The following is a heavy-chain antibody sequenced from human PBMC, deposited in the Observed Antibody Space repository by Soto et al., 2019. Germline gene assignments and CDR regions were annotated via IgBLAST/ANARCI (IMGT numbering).Heavy chain of an antibody. D-gene: IGHD3-3*01. CDR2: IRSRGNNYAT. CDR3: STQASDFWRGYPQDYMDV. CDR1: GFTFSVSA. J-gene: IGHJ6*03. Sequence: EVQLVESGGGLVQPGGSLTLSCAASGFTFSVSALHWVRHPSGRGLEWVGRIRSRGNNYATAYAASMDGRFTISRDDSKNTAYLQLNSLTTEDTAVYYCSTQASDFWRGYPQDYMDVWGKGTTVTVS. V-gene: IGHV3-73*01.